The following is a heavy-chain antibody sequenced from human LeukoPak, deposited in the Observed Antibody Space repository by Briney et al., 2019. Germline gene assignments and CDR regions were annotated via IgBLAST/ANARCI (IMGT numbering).Heavy chain of an antibody. CDR1: GFTFSNYG. CDR3: AKDQLARERCGGEKPDY. D-gene: IGHD1-1*01. V-gene: IGHV3-30*18. Sequence: GGSLRLSCAASGFTFSNYGMHWVRQAPGKGLEWVAIISYDGSNKNSADSVKGRFTISRDNSKNTLFLQMNSLRPEDTAVYYCAKDQLARERCGGEKPDYWGQGTLVTVSS. CDR2: ISYDGSNK. J-gene: IGHJ4*02.